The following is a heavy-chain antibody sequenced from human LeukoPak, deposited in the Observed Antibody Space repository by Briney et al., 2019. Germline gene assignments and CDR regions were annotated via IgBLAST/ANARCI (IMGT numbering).Heavy chain of an antibody. CDR1: GGTFSSYA. CDR2: IIPIFGIA. D-gene: IGHD2-2*01. CDR3: AREGRESGDIVVVPAAIWFDP. Sequence: ASVKVSCKASGGTFSSYAISWVRQAPGQGLEWMGRIIPIFGIANYAQKFQGRVTITADKSTSTAYMELSSPRSGDTAVYYCAREGRESGDIVVVPAAIWFDPWGQGTLVTVSS. J-gene: IGHJ5*02. V-gene: IGHV1-69*04.